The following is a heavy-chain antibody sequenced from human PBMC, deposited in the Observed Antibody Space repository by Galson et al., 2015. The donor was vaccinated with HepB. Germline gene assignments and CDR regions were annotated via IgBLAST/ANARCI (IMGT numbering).Heavy chain of an antibody. Sequence: SVKVSCKASGGTFSSYAISWVRQAPGQGLEWMGGIIPIFGTANYAQKFQGRVTITADESTSTAYMELSSLRSEDTAVYYCARDHCTSANCYENYYDGMDVWGQGTTVTVSS. D-gene: IGHD2-2*01. V-gene: IGHV1-69*13. J-gene: IGHJ6*02. CDR2: IIPIFGTA. CDR1: GGTFSSYA. CDR3: ARDHCTSANCYENYYDGMDV.